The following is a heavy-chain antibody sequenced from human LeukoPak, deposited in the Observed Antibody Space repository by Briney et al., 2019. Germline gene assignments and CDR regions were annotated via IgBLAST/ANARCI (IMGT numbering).Heavy chain of an antibody. Sequence: SETLSLTCTVSGDSISSSSYYWGWIRQPPGKGLEWIGSIYYSGCTYYNPSLKSRVTISVDTSKNQFSLKLSSVTAADTAVYYCACGYSSSWYVDCGQGTLVTVSS. J-gene: IGHJ4*02. V-gene: IGHV4-39*01. CDR2: IYYSGCT. D-gene: IGHD6-13*01. CDR3: ACGYSSSWYVD. CDR1: GDSISSSSYY.